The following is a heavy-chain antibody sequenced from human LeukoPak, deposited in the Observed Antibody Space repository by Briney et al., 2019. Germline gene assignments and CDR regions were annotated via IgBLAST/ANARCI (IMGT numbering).Heavy chain of an antibody. V-gene: IGHV3-30*18. CDR2: ISYDGSNK. Sequence: PGGSLRLSCAASGFTFSSYGMHWVRQAPGKGLEWVAVISYDGSNKYYADSVKGRLTISRDNSKNTLYLQMNSLRAEDTAVYYCAKIPRGTTFNWGQGTLVTVSS. J-gene: IGHJ4*02. CDR3: AKIPRGTTFN. CDR1: GFTFSSYG. D-gene: IGHD2/OR15-2a*01.